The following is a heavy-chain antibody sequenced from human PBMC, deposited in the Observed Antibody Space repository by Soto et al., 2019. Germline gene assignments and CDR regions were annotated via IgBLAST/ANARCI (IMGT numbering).Heavy chain of an antibody. V-gene: IGHV3-30-3*01. CDR1: GFTFSSYA. Sequence: GGSLRLSCAASGFTFSSYAMHWVRQAPGKGLEWVAVISYDGSNKYYADSVKGRFTISRDNSKNTLYLQMNSLRAEDTAVYYCARDYRIVVGATPAGQNWFDPWGQGTLVTVSS. CDR2: ISYDGSNK. J-gene: IGHJ5*02. D-gene: IGHD1-26*01. CDR3: ARDYRIVVGATPAGQNWFDP.